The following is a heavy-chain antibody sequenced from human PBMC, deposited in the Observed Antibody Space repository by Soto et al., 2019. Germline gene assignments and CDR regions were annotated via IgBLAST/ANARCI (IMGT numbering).Heavy chain of an antibody. Sequence: PGGSLRLSCAASGFTFSSYTMSWVRQAPGKGLEWVSAISGSGDSTYYADSVKGLFTISRDNSRNTLYLQMNSLRAEDTAVYYCATQRGACSGICYDSYNFDYWDQGTLVTVS. CDR3: ATQRGACSGICYDSYNFDY. D-gene: IGHD2-15*01. CDR1: GFTFSSYT. V-gene: IGHV3-23*01. CDR2: ISGSGDST. J-gene: IGHJ4*01.